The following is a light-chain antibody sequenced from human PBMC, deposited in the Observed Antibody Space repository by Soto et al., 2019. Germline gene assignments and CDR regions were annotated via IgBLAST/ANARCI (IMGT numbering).Light chain of an antibody. CDR3: QQFPTWT. J-gene: IGKJ1*01. V-gene: IGKV3-20*01. CDR1: QSVSNSY. Sequence: DIVLTQSPGILSLSPGERATLSCRASQSVSNSYLAWYQQKPGQAPRLLMYAASNRATGIPDRFSGSESGTDFPLTINRLEPEDFAVYYCQQFPTWTFGQGTKVESK. CDR2: AAS.